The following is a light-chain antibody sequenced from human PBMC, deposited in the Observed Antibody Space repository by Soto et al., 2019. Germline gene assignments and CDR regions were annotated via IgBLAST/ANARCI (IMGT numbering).Light chain of an antibody. CDR3: AAWDYSLNGVV. J-gene: IGLJ3*02. CDR1: GSNIGRNF. Sequence: QAVVTQPPSASGTPGQRVTISCSGSGSNIGRNFVNWYQHLPGTAPKVVIHSYSQRPSGVPDRFSGSKSGTSASLAISGLQSEDEADYYCAAWDYSLNGVVFGGGTQLTVL. V-gene: IGLV1-44*01. CDR2: SYS.